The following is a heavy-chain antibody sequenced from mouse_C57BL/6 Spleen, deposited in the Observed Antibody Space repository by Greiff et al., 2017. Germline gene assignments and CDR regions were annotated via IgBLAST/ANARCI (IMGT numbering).Heavy chain of an antibody. CDR2: IDPSDSYT. J-gene: IGHJ2*01. V-gene: IGHV1-59*01. Sequence: QVQLPQPGAELVRPGTSVKLSCKASGYTFTSYWMHWVKQRPGQGLEWIGVIDPSDSYTNYNQKFKGKATLTVDTSSSTAYMQLSSLTSEDSAVYYCARDRYQDYWGQGTTLTVSS. CDR3: ARDRYQDY. CDR1: GYTFTSYW.